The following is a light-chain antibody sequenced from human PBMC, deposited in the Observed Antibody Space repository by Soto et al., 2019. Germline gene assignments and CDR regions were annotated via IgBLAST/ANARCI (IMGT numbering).Light chain of an antibody. CDR3: QQRSGWPT. Sequence: EIVLTQSPATLSSSPGERSTLSHSASQTVSTYLAWYQQNPGRAPRLIVYEASKRAPGIPARFMGSGSGTDFTLTVSSLEPEDFALYYCQQRSGWPTFGQGTKVDIK. J-gene: IGKJ1*01. V-gene: IGKV3-11*01. CDR1: QTVSTY. CDR2: EAS.